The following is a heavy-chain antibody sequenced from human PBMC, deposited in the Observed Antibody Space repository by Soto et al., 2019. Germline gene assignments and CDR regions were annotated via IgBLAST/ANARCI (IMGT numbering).Heavy chain of an antibody. J-gene: IGHJ4*02. CDR3: AKAILVRSSTSCYDY. CDR2: ISGSAGST. CDR1: GFTFSTYA. V-gene: IGHV3-23*01. Sequence: EVQLLESGGGLVQPGGSLRLSCAASGFTFSTYAMSWVRQAPGKGLEWVSTISGSAGSTYYADSVKGRFTISGDNSRNTLYLQRNGLRAEDTAVYYCAKAILVRSSTSCYDYWGQGTLVTVSS. D-gene: IGHD2-2*01.